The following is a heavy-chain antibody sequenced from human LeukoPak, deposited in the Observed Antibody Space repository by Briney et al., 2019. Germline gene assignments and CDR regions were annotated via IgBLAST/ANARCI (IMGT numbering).Heavy chain of an antibody. V-gene: IGHV4-34*01. CDR3: ARKPGYSSSWLNWFDP. D-gene: IGHD6-13*01. Sequence: SETLSLTCAVYGGSFSGYYWSWIRQPPGKGLEWIGEINHSGSTNYNPSLKSRVTISVDTSKNQFSPKLSSVTAADTAVYYCARKPGYSSSWLNWFDPWGQGTLVTVSS. J-gene: IGHJ5*02. CDR2: INHSGST. CDR1: GGSFSGYY.